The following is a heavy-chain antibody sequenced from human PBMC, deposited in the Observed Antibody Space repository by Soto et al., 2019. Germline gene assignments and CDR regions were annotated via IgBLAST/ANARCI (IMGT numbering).Heavy chain of an antibody. CDR2: IIPIFGTA. D-gene: IGHD6-13*01. CDR1: GGTFSSYA. Sequence: SVKVSCKASGGTFSSYAISWVRQAPGQGLEWMGGIIPIFGTANYAQKFQGRVTITADESTSTAYMELSSLRSEDTAVYYCARDWERAAAGPNWFDPWGQGTLVTVFS. J-gene: IGHJ5*02. V-gene: IGHV1-69*13. CDR3: ARDWERAAAGPNWFDP.